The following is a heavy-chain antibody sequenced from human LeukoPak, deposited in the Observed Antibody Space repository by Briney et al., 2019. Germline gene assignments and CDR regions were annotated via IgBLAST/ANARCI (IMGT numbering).Heavy chain of an antibody. J-gene: IGHJ4*02. CDR1: GGFISSSTTY. CDR3: ARQGTYYDKIYYFDY. CDR2: IFYSGRT. Sequence: PSETLSLTCTVSGGFISSSTTYWGWIRQPPGKGLEWIASIFYSGRTWNNPSLKSRVTISVDTSKNQFSLKVSAVTAADTAVYYCARQGTYYDKIYYFDYWGQGTLVTVSS. V-gene: IGHV4-39*01. D-gene: IGHD3-16*01.